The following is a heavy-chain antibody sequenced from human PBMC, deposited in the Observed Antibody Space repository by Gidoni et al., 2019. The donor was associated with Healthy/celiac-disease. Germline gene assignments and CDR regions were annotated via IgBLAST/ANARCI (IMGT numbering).Heavy chain of an antibody. CDR3: ARSKEGSSSGYFDY. V-gene: IGHV4-39*01. J-gene: IGHJ4*02. CDR1: GGSISRSSYY. CDR2: IYYSGST. D-gene: IGHD6-6*01. Sequence: QLQLQESGPGLVKPSETLSLTCTVSGGSISRSSYYWGWIRQPPGKGLEWIGSIYYSGSTYYNPSLKSRVTISVDTSKNQFSLKLSSVTAADTAVYYCARSKEGSSSGYFDYWGQGTLVTVSS.